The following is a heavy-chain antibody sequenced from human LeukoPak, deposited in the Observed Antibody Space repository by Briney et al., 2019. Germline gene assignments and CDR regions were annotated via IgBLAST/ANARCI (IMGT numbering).Heavy chain of an antibody. D-gene: IGHD2-2*01. V-gene: IGHV3-30*02. Sequence: QPGGSLRLSCAASGFTFSSYGMHWVRQAPGKGLEWVAVIWYDGSNKYYADSVKGRFTISRDNSKNTLYLQMNSLRTEDTAVYYCAKDQSSFCSRSSCYGLHYWGQGTLATVSS. CDR3: AKDQSSFCSRSSCYGLHY. CDR1: GFTFSSYG. J-gene: IGHJ4*02. CDR2: IWYDGSNK.